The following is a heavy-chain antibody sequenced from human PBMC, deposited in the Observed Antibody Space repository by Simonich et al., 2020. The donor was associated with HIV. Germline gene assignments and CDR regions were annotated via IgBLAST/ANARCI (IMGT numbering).Heavy chain of an antibody. CDR2: INHSGST. D-gene: IGHD2-2*01. J-gene: IGHJ4*02. V-gene: IGHV4-34*01. CDR1: GGSFSGYY. Sequence: QVQLQQWGVGLLKPSETLSLTCAVYGGSFSGYYCSCNRQPPGKGLEWIGEINHSGSTNYNPSRKSRVTISVDTSKNQFSLKLSSVTAADTAVYYCARGFYQRLYYFDYWGQGTLVTVSS. CDR3: ARGFYQRLYYFDY.